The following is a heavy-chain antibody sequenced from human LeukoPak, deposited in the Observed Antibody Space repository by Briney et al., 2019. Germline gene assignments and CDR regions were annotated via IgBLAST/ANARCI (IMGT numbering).Heavy chain of an antibody. V-gene: IGHV1-69*05. Sequence: AASVKVSCKASGGTFSSYAISWVRQAPGQGLEWMGGIIPIFGTANYAQKFQGRVTITTDESTSTAYMELSSLRYEDTAVYYCARMDLGATAFDYWGQGTLVTVSS. J-gene: IGHJ4*02. CDR1: GGTFSSYA. CDR2: IIPIFGTA. D-gene: IGHD1-26*01. CDR3: ARMDLGATAFDY.